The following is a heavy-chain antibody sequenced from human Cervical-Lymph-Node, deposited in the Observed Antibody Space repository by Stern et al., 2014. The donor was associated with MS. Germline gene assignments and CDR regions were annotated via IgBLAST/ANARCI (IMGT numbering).Heavy chain of an antibody. D-gene: IGHD6-13*01. Sequence: QVQLVQSGPGLVKPSETLSLTCTVSGDSVSGRSYYWSWIRQPPGKGLEWLGYVYDGGSTKYNPSLKGRLTISVDTSKNEISLKLRSVTAADTAKYYCARDGYSITEYYLEYWGQGAPVTVSS. CDR1: GDSVSGRSYY. J-gene: IGHJ4*02. CDR3: ARDGYSITEYYLEY. CDR2: VYDGGST. V-gene: IGHV4-61*01.